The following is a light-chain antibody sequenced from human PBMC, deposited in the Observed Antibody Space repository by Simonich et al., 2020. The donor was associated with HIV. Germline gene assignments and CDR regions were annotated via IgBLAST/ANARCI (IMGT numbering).Light chain of an antibody. J-gene: IGLJ2*01. V-gene: IGLV2-23*01. CDR2: EGS. CDR1: SSDVGSYNF. CDR3: CSYAGSSPSVV. Sequence: QSALTQPASVSGSPGQSITISCTGTSSDVGSYNFVSWYQQHPGKAPKLMIYEGSKRPSGVSTRFSGSKSGNTASLTISGLEAEDEADYYCCSYAGSSPSVVFGGGTKLTVL.